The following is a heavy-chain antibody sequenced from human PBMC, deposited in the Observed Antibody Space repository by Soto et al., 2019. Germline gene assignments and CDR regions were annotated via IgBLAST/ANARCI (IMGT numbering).Heavy chain of an antibody. Sequence: PGGSLRLSCAASGFTFSSYEMNWVRQAPGKGLEWVSYISSSGSTIYYADSVKGRFTISRDNAKNSLYLQMNSLRAEDTAVYYCARELYSSSYLDYWGQGXLVTVSS. J-gene: IGHJ4*02. CDR2: ISSSGSTI. CDR3: ARELYSSSYLDY. V-gene: IGHV3-48*03. D-gene: IGHD6-6*01. CDR1: GFTFSSYE.